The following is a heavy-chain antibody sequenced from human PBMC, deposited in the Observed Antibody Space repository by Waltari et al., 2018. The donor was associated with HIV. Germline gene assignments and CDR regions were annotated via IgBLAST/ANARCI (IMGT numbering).Heavy chain of an antibody. CDR2: ISSSGSTI. Sequence: EVQVVESGGGWVQPGGSLRLSCAASGFTFSSYEMNWVRQAPGKGLEWVSYISSSGSTIYFADSVKGRFTMSRDNAKNSLYLRMNSLRAEDTAVYYCARAFMIRGTGAFDIWGQGTMVTVSS. CDR1: GFTFSSYE. CDR3: ARAFMIRGTGAFDI. J-gene: IGHJ3*02. V-gene: IGHV3-48*03. D-gene: IGHD3-10*01.